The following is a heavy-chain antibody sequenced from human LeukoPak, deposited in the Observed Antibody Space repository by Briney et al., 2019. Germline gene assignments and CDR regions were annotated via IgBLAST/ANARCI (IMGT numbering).Heavy chain of an antibody. Sequence: SETLSLTCTVSGVSISSYYWSWIRQPPGKGLEWIGYIYYSGSTNYNPSLKSRVTISVDTSKNQFSLKLSSVTAADRAAYYCARGGYCSSTSCYEFDYWGQGTLVTVSS. CDR2: IYYSGST. CDR3: ARGGYCSSTSCYEFDY. CDR1: GVSISSYY. D-gene: IGHD2-2*01. V-gene: IGHV4-59*01. J-gene: IGHJ4*02.